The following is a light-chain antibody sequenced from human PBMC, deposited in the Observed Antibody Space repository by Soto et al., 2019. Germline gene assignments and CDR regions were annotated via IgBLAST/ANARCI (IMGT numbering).Light chain of an antibody. CDR3: QQYNNWPPGT. CDR2: GAS. V-gene: IGKV3-15*01. J-gene: IGKJ4*01. CDR1: QSVSSN. Sequence: EIVMTQSPATLSVSPGERATLSCRASQSVSSNLAWFQQKPGQAPRLLLYGASTRATDIPARFSGSGSGTEFTLTISSLQSEDFAVYFCQQYNNWPPGTFGGGTKVDIK.